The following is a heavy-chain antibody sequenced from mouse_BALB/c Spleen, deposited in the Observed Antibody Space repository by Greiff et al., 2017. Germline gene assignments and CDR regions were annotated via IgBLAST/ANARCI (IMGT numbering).Heavy chain of an antibody. J-gene: IGHJ3*01. Sequence: EVHLVESGGGLVQPGGSRKLSCAASGFTFSSFGMHWVRQAPEKGLEWVAYISSGSSTIYYADTVKGRFTISRDNPKNTLFLQMTSLRSEDTAMYYCARADGYYAWFAYWGQGTLVTVSA. CDR2: ISSGSSTI. D-gene: IGHD2-3*01. CDR1: GFTFSSFG. CDR3: ARADGYYAWFAY. V-gene: IGHV5-17*02.